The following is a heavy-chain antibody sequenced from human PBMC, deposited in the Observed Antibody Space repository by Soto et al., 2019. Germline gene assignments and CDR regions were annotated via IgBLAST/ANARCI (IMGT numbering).Heavy chain of an antibody. Sequence: SETLSLTCAVSGGSISSSNLWSCVRQPPGKGLEWIGEIYHSGSTNYNPSLKSRVTISVDKSKKQFSLKLSSVTAADTAVYYCARELSYYSSSGYAYYFDHWGRGILVIVYS. D-gene: IGHD3-22*01. CDR2: IYHSGST. CDR1: GGSISSSNL. V-gene: IGHV4-4*02. J-gene: IGHJ4*02. CDR3: ARELSYYSSSGYAYYFDH.